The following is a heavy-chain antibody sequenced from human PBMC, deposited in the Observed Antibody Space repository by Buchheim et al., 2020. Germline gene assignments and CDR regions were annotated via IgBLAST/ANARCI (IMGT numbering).Heavy chain of an antibody. CDR1: GFSFSSYA. Sequence: EVQLLESGGGLVQPGGSLRLSCAASGFSFSSYAMTWVRQAPGKGLEWVSAISGSGGTSHYADSVKGRFTISRDNSKNTLYLQVNSLRADDTAVYYGAKDLFTLTSWGYFDYWGQGTL. CDR2: ISGSGGTS. V-gene: IGHV3-23*01. D-gene: IGHD4-17*01. J-gene: IGHJ4*02. CDR3: AKDLFTLTSWGYFDY.